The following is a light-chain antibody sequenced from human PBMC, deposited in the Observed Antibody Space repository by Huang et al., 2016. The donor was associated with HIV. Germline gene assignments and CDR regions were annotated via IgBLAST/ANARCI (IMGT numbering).Light chain of an antibody. Sequence: DIQMTQSPSSGSASVGDSVAITCRASQNIDSWLTWYQQKPGKPPKLLIYAASSLHSGVPSTFSGSGSGTDFTLTINCLQPEDFATYYCQQSNSFPYTFGQGTKLEIK. CDR2: AAS. J-gene: IGKJ2*01. CDR3: QQSNSFPYT. V-gene: IGKV1-12*01. CDR1: QNIDSW.